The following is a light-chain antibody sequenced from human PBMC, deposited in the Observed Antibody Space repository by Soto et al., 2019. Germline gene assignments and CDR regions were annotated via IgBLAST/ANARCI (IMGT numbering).Light chain of an antibody. CDR1: QSISSY. V-gene: IGKV1-39*01. CDR3: QQSYSTPRT. CDR2: AAS. Sequence: DIQMTQSPSSLSASVGDRVTITCRASQSISSYLNWYQQKPGKAPKLLIYAASSLQSGVPSRFSGSGSGTDVTLTISSLQPEDFATYYGQQSYSTPRTFGPGTKVDIK. J-gene: IGKJ3*01.